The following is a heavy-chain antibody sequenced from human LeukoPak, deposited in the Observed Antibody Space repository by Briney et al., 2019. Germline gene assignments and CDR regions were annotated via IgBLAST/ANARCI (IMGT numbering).Heavy chain of an antibody. Sequence: GGSLRLSCAASGFTFSSYWMSWVRQASGKGLEWVANIKQDGSDKYYVDSVKGRFTISRDNAKNSLYLQIHSLRAEDTAVYYCARKTVVGSYFDYWGQGTPVTVSS. D-gene: IGHD4-23*01. CDR3: ARKTVVGSYFDY. CDR2: IKQDGSDK. V-gene: IGHV3-7*03. CDR1: GFTFSSYW. J-gene: IGHJ4*02.